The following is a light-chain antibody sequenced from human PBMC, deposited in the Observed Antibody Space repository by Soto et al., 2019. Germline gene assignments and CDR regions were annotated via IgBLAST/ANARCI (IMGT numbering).Light chain of an antibody. CDR3: QQYNSYSPT. V-gene: IGKV1-5*03. CDR1: QSICSG. CDR2: KAS. J-gene: IGKJ1*01. Sequence: DSQMSQSPSTLSASVGDRVTITCRASQSICSGLAWYQQKPGKAPKLLIYKASSLESGVPSRFSGSGSGTDFTLTISSLQPDDFATYHCQQYNSYSPTFGQGTKVEIK.